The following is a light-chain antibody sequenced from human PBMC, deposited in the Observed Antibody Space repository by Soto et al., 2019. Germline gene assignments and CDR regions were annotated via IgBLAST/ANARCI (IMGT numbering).Light chain of an antibody. CDR1: QGIGHD. V-gene: IGKV1-6*01. Sequence: AIEMTQSPSSLSVSVGDRVTITCRASQGIGHDLGWYQQKPGKAPELLIYAASILQSGVPSRFSGSGSGTDFTLTITSLQHEDFAIYYCLQDYTYPRTFGGGTKVDIK. J-gene: IGKJ4*01. CDR3: LQDYTYPRT. CDR2: AAS.